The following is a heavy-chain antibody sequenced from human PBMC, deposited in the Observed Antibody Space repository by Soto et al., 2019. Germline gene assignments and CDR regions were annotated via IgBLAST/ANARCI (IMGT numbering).Heavy chain of an antibody. Sequence: GGSLRLSCAASGFTFSSYGMHWVRQAPGKGLEWVAVISYDGSNEYYADSVKGRFTISRDNSKNTLYLQMNSLRPEDTAVYYCAKGSPATFGYWRQGTLVTVSS. CDR1: GFTFSSYG. CDR2: ISYDGSNE. CDR3: AKGSPATFGY. V-gene: IGHV3-30*18. J-gene: IGHJ4*02. D-gene: IGHD3-16*01.